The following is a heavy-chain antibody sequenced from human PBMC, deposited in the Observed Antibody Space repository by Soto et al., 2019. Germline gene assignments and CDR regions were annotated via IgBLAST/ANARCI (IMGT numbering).Heavy chain of an antibody. Sequence: PGGSLRLSCAASGFTFSSYAMSWVRQAPGKGLEWVSVINSRGGSTYYADSVKGRFTISRDSSKNTLYLQMNSLRAEDTAVYYCAKDRSSTNCYAYDYWGQGTQVTVSS. CDR3: AKDRSSTNCYAYDY. CDR2: INSRGGST. CDR1: GFTFSSYA. V-gene: IGHV3-23*01. J-gene: IGHJ4*02. D-gene: IGHD2-2*01.